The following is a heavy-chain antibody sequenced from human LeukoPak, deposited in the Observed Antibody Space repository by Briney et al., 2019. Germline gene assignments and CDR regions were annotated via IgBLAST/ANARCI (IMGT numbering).Heavy chain of an antibody. D-gene: IGHD1-26*01. J-gene: IGHJ3*02. CDR2: IWFDGIRK. V-gene: IGHV3-33*01. CDR3: ARDLEDSGPFGAFDM. CDR1: GFTFSNYG. Sequence: SLTLSCAASGFTFSNYGMHWVRQVPGKGLEWVAAIWFDGIRKYYADSVKGRLTISRDNSKNTLYLQMNSLRAEDTAVYYCARDLEDSGPFGAFDMWGKGTVDPVSS.